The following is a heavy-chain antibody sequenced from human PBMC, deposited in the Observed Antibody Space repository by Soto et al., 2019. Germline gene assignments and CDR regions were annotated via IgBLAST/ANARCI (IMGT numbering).Heavy chain of an antibody. Sequence: GGSLRLSCAASGFTFDDYTMHWVRQAPGKGLEWVSLISWDGGSTYYADSVKGRFTISRDNSKNSLYLQMNSLRTEDTALYYCAKDITYSLFRTSYYGMDVWGQGTTVTVSS. CDR2: ISWDGGST. V-gene: IGHV3-43*01. J-gene: IGHJ6*02. CDR3: AKDITYSLFRTSYYGMDV. D-gene: IGHD2-21*01. CDR1: GFTFDDYT.